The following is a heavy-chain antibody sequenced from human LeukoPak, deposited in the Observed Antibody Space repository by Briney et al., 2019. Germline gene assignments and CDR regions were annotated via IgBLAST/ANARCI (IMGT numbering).Heavy chain of an antibody. Sequence: LAGGSLRLSCAASGFTFSDYYMSWIRQAPGKGLEWVANIKQDGSKKDYVDSVKGRFTISRDNAKNSLYLQMNSLRAEDTAVYYCARGIADWGQGTTVTVSS. CDR3: ARGIAD. V-gene: IGHV3-7*04. J-gene: IGHJ6*02. CDR1: GFTFSDYY. CDR2: IKQDGSKK.